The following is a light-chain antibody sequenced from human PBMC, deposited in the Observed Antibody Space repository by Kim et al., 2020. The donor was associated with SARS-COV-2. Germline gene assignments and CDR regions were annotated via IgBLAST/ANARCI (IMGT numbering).Light chain of an antibody. CDR3: QQRSNWPPT. J-gene: IGKJ1*01. CDR2: GAS. Sequence: SPGERATLSCRASQSVSSSYLAWYQQKPGQAPRLLIYGASSRATGIPDRFSGSGSGTDFTLTISSLEPEDFAVYYCQQRSNWPPTFGQGTKVDIK. V-gene: IGKV3D-20*02. CDR1: QSVSSSY.